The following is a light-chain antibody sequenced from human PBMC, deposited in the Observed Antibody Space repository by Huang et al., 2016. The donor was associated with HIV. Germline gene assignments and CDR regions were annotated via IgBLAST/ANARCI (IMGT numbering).Light chain of an antibody. J-gene: IGKJ2*01. Sequence: EIVLTQSPGTLSLFPGERATLSCRASQSVGSTYLAWYQQKPGQAPRLLIYGASSRATGIPDRFSGSGSGTDFTLTISRLEPEDFAVYYCQQYGGSPMYIFGQGTKLEIK. CDR3: QQYGGSPMYI. V-gene: IGKV3-20*01. CDR1: QSVGSTY. CDR2: GAS.